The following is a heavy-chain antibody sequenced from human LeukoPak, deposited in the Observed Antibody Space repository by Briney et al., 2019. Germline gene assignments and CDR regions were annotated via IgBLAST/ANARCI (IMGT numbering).Heavy chain of an antibody. J-gene: IGHJ4*02. CDR3: AKESDSGYHSEVPKN. D-gene: IGHD5-12*01. Sequence: PGGSLRLSCAASGFVLSDYGMHWVRQAPGKGLEWVAFVRNDGSNEYYVGSVKGRFTISRDKSKNTLYLQMNSLRAEDTAVYSCAKESDSGYHSEVPKNWGLGTLATVSA. CDR1: GFVLSDYG. CDR2: VRNDGSNE. V-gene: IGHV3-30*02.